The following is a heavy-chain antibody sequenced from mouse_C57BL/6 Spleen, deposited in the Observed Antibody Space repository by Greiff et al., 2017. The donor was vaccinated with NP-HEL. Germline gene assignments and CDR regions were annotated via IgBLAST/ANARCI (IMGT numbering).Heavy chain of an antibody. CDR1: GYTFTSYW. CDR2: IDPNGGGT. J-gene: IGHJ1*03. Sequence: QVQLKQPGAELVKPGASVKLSCKASGYTFTSYWMHWVKQRPGRGLEWIGRIDPNGGGTKYNEKFKSKATLTVDKPSSTAYMQLSSLTSEDSAVYYCARSRIYDGYWYFDVWGTGTTVTVSS. CDR3: ARSRIYDGYWYFDV. D-gene: IGHD2-3*01. V-gene: IGHV1-72*01.